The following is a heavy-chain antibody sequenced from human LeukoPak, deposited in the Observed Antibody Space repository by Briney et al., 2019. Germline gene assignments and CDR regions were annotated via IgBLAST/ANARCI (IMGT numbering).Heavy chain of an antibody. J-gene: IGHJ4*02. D-gene: IGHD3-22*01. Sequence: ASVKVSCKASGYTFTSYGISWVRQAPGQGLEWMGWISAYNGNTNYAQKLQGRVTMTTDTSTSTAYMELRSLRSEDTAVYYCARGIVRFYDSSGYYSYPFDYRGQGTLVTVSS. CDR2: ISAYNGNT. CDR3: ARGIVRFYDSSGYYSYPFDY. V-gene: IGHV1-18*01. CDR1: GYTFTSYG.